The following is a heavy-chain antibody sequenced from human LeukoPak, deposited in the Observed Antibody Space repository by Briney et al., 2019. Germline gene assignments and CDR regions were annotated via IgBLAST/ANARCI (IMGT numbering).Heavy chain of an antibody. V-gene: IGHV3-53*01. J-gene: IGHJ4*02. CDR1: GFTFRENY. Sequence: GGSLRLSCAASGFTFRENYMSWVREARGKGVEGVSDIYSGGKTNYSEYVKGRITISRKKTKKKIEPQMNSLRAEDTAVYYCARDYCSGNCYPYYWRQGTLVTVSS. CDR2: IYSGGKT. CDR3: ARDYCSGNCYPYY. D-gene: IGHD2-21*02.